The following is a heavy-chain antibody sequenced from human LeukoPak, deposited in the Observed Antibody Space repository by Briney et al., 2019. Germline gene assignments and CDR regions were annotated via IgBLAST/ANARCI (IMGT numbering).Heavy chain of an antibody. J-gene: IGHJ4*02. Sequence: ASVKVSCKASGYTFTSYYMHWVRQAPGQGLEWMGIINPSGGSTSYAQKFQGRVTMTRDTSTSTVYMELSSLRAEDTAVYYCAKVMRYDFWSGGRTFDYWGQGTLVTVSS. V-gene: IGHV1-46*01. CDR2: INPSGGST. CDR1: GYTFTSYY. CDR3: AKVMRYDFWSGGRTFDY. D-gene: IGHD3-3*01.